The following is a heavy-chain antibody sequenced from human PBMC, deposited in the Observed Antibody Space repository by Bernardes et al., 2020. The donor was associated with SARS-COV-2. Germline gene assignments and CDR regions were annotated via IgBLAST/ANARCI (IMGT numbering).Heavy chain of an antibody. Sequence: SETLSLTCTVSGGSISSSSYYWGWIRQPPGKGLEWIGSIYYSGSTYYNPSLKSRVTISVDTSKNQFSLKLNSVTAADTAVYVCARHFYYCIGASCYPEYYFDHWGQGTLVTVSS. D-gene: IGHD2-15*01. CDR3: ARHFYYCIGASCYPEYYFDH. CDR2: IYYSGST. CDR1: GGSISSSSYY. J-gene: IGHJ4*02. V-gene: IGHV4-39*01.